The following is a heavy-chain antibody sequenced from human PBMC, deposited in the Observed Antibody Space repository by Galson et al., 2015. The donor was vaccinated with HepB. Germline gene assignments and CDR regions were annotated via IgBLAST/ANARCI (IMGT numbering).Heavy chain of an antibody. J-gene: IGHJ6*02. CDR1: GYTFIDYY. CDR3: ARYRGYNYDRGTPEYYGMDV. D-gene: IGHD5-18*01. CDR2: INPNSGGT. Sequence: SVKVSCKASGYTFIDYYIQWVRQAPGQGLEWMGWINPNSGGTNYAQKFDGWVTMTRDTATSTAYMELSRLKSDDTAVYYCARYRGYNYDRGTPEYYGMDVWGQGTTVTVSS. V-gene: IGHV1-2*04.